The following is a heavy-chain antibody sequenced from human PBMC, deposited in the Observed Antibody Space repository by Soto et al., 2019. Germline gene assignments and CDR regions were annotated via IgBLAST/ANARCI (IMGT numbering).Heavy chain of an antibody. CDR1: GFTFSSYG. CDR2: ISYDGSNK. J-gene: IGHJ4*02. Sequence: QVQLVESGGGVVQPGRSLRLSCAASGFTFSSYGMHWVRQAPGKGLEWVAVISYDGSNKYYADSVKGRFTISRDNSKNTLYLQMNSLRAEDTAVYYCAKSKPRYCSGGSCKTYFDYWGQGTLVTVSS. CDR3: AKSKPRYCSGGSCKTYFDY. V-gene: IGHV3-30*18. D-gene: IGHD2-15*01.